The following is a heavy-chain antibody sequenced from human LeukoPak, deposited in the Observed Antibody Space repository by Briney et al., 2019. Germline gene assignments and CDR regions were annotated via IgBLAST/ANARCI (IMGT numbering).Heavy chain of an antibody. CDR2: VNDSGSI. J-gene: IGHJ4*02. D-gene: IGHD1-26*01. Sequence: SETLSLTCADYSGSFSGYYWTWIRQSPGKGLEWIGEVNDSGSINYNPPFKSRVTISVDTSKTHFSLKLSSVTAADTAVYYCARGRGSGGATSEWGQGTLVTVSS. CDR1: SGSFSGYY. V-gene: IGHV4-34*01. CDR3: ARGRGSGGATSE.